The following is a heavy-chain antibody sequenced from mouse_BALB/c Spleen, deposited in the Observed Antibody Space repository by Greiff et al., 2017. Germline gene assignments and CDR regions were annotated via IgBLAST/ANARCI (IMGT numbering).Heavy chain of an antibody. D-gene: IGHD2-4*01. J-gene: IGHJ4*01. CDR2: ISYDGSN. CDR1: GYSITSGYY. Sequence: ESGPGLVKPSQSLSLTCSVTGYSITSGYYWYWLRKFPGNKLEWMGYISYDGSNNYNPSLKNRISITRDTSKNQFFLKLNSVTTKDTATFYCAMGMITTGVEYWGQGTSGTVSS. CDR3: AMGMITTGVEY. V-gene: IGHV3-6*02.